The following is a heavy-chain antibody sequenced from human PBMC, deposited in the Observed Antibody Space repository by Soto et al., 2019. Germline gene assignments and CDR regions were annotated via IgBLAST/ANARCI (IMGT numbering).Heavy chain of an antibody. Sequence: GGSLRLSCAASGVTFSSYGMHWVRQAPGKGLEWVGRIKSKTDGGTTDYAAPVKGRFTISRDDSKNTLYLQMNSLKTEDTAVNYCTTRGWRAVAGTGYYFAYWGQGTLVTVSS. CDR2: IKSKTDGGTT. CDR3: TTRGWRAVAGTGYYFAY. D-gene: IGHD6-19*01. J-gene: IGHJ4*02. CDR1: GVTFSSYG. V-gene: IGHV3-15*07.